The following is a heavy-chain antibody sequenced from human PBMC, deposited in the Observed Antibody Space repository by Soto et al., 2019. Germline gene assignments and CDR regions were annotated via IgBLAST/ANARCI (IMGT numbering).Heavy chain of an antibody. D-gene: IGHD5-18*01. CDR3: ATTRYSYGFYFGY. Sequence: KTSETLSLTCTVSGGSISSGGYYWSWIRQHPGKGLEWIGYIYYSGSTYYNPSLKSRVTISVDTSKNQFSLKLSSVTAADTAVYYCATTRYSYGFYFGYWGQGTLVTVSS. CDR2: IYYSGST. V-gene: IGHV4-31*03. CDR1: GGSISSGGYY. J-gene: IGHJ4*02.